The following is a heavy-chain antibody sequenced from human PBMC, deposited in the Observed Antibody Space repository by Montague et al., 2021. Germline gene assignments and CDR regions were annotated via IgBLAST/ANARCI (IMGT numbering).Heavy chain of an antibody. J-gene: IGHJ4*02. V-gene: IGHV3-7*01. D-gene: IGHD2-21*01. CDR1: GFTFSNYW. CDR2: IKQDGSEK. CDR3: ARDQGQGYCGGDCYVGLDY. Sequence: SLILSCAASGFTFSNYWMSWVRQAPVKGLEWVANIKQDGSEKHCXDSVKGRFTISRDNAKNSLYLQMNSLRAEDTAVYFCARDQGQGYCGGDCYVGLDYWGQGTLVTVSS.